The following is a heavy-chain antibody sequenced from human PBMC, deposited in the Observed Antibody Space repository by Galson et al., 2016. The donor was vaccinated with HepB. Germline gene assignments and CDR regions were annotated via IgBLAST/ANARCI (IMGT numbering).Heavy chain of an antibody. D-gene: IGHD2-15*01. CDR2: ISFDGSHK. CDR1: GFTFSSYG. Sequence: SLRLSCAASGFTFSSYGMHWVRQAPGKGLEWVAVISFDGSHKYYADSVKGRFIISRDNTKNTLYLQMNSLRAEDTALYYCAKRGCDGGTCYSEPLDYWGQGTLVTVSS. J-gene: IGHJ4*02. CDR3: AKRGCDGGTCYSEPLDY. V-gene: IGHV3-30*18.